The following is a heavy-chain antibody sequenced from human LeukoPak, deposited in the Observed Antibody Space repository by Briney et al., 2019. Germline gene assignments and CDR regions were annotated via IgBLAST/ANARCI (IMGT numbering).Heavy chain of an antibody. V-gene: IGHV3-64D*06. D-gene: IGHD3-3*01. CDR1: GFTFSSYA. CDR2: ISSNGGST. CDR3: ARLWKEWLSDYYYYYYGMDV. Sequence: GGSLRLSCSASGFTFSSYAMHWVRQAPGKGLEYVSAISSNGGSTYYADSVKGRFTISRDNSKNTLYLQMSNLRAEDTAVYYCARLWKEWLSDYYYYYYGMDVWGQGTTVTVSS. J-gene: IGHJ6*02.